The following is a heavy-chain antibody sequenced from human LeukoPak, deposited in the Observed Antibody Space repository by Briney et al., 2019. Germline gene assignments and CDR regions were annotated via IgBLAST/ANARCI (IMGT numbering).Heavy chain of an antibody. J-gene: IGHJ4*02. Sequence: SETLSLTCAVSGVPFNGYFWSWLRQSSGKGLEWIGEIHNSGTTNYSPSLNSRVTISEDTSKNQFYLNLSSVTAADTAVYYCARRYYYNLGSFPFDFWGQGTLVTVSS. CDR1: GVPFNGYF. CDR3: ARRYYYNLGSFPFDF. D-gene: IGHD3-10*01. CDR2: IHNSGTT. V-gene: IGHV4-34*01.